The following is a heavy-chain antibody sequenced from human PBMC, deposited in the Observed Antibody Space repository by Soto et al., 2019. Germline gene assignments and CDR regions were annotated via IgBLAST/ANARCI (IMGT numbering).Heavy chain of an antibody. Sequence: GGSLRLSCAASGFTFSDSAIHWVRQASGKGLEWVGRIRNKASTYATGYDASVKGRFTISRDDSKNTAYLQMKSLKTEDTAVYYCTRVSVTPFDYWGRGTMVT. J-gene: IGHJ4*02. D-gene: IGHD4-17*01. CDR1: GFTFSDSA. CDR3: TRVSVTPFDY. V-gene: IGHV3-73*01. CDR2: IRNKASTYAT.